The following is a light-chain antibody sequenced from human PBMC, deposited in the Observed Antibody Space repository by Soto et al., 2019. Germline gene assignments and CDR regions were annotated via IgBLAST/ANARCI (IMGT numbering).Light chain of an antibody. Sequence: DLPMTQSPSSLSASVGDRVTITCRASQGIRNDLSWYQQKPGKAPKRLIYSASRLHSGVPSRFSGSGSGAEFTLAISSLQPEDFATYYCTQHNTYPLTFGGGTKVEIK. CDR3: TQHNTYPLT. J-gene: IGKJ4*01. CDR2: SAS. V-gene: IGKV1-17*01. CDR1: QGIRND.